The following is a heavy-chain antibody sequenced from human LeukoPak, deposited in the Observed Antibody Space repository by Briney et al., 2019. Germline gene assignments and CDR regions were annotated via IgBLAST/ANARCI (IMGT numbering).Heavy chain of an antibody. CDR1: GYTFTSYD. D-gene: IGHD6-13*01. CDR3: ANGYSSSWYRGDAFDI. V-gene: IGHV1-8*03. J-gene: IGHJ3*02. CDR2: MNPNSGNT. Sequence: ASVKVSCKASGYTFTSYDINWVRQATGQGLEWMGWMNPNSGNTGYAQKFQGRVTITRNTSISTAYMELSSLRSEDTAVYYCANGYSSSWYRGDAFDIWGQGTMVTVSS.